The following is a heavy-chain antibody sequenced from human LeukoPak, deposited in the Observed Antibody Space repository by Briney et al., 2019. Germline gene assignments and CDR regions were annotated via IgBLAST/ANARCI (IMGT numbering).Heavy chain of an antibody. CDR1: GGSITSSGFY. D-gene: IGHD2-15*01. Sequence: SDTLSLTCTVSGGSITSSGFYWGWIRRPPGKGLEWIGNIYYGGSAYFNPSLKSRVTISVDTSKNQFSLKLRSVTAADTAVYYCARQPNIVVVDNWFDPWGQGTLVAVSS. J-gene: IGHJ5*02. V-gene: IGHV4-39*07. CDR2: IYYGGSA. CDR3: ARQPNIVVVDNWFDP.